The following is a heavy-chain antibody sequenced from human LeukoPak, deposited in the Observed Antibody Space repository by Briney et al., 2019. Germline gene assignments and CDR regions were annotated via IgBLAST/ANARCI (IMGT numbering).Heavy chain of an antibody. D-gene: IGHD1-26*01. CDR3: AGGLVGTTTLNY. V-gene: IGHV4-59*01. CDR2: IYYSGGT. Sequence: SETLSLTCNVSGASIRTYYWCWIRQPPGKGLEWVGHIYYSGGTRYNPSLKSRVTISVDTSKNQFSLKLSSVTAADTAVYYCAGGLVGTTTLNYWGQGTLVTVSS. CDR1: GASIRTYY. J-gene: IGHJ4*02.